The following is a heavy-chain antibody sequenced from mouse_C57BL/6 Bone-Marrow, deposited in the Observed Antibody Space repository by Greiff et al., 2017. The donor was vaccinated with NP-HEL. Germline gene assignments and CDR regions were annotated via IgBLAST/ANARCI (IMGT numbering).Heavy chain of an antibody. Sequence: QVQLQQSGAELVRPGASVTLSCKASGYTFTDYEMHWVKQTPVHGLEWIGAIDPETGGTAYNQKFKGKAILTAEKSSSTAYMELRSLTSEDSAFYYCTRRLRRGYWYFDVWGTGTTVTVSS. D-gene: IGHD2-2*01. CDR3: TRRLRRGYWYFDV. V-gene: IGHV1-15*01. CDR1: GYTFTDYE. J-gene: IGHJ1*03. CDR2: IDPETGGT.